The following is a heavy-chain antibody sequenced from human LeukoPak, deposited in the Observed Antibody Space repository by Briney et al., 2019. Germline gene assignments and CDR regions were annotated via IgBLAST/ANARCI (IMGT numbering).Heavy chain of an antibody. CDR3: AKDPGYSGSYYFDY. Sequence: QSGGSLRLSCAASGFTFDDYAMHWVRQAPGKGLEWVSGISWNSGSIGYADSVKGRFTISRDNAKNSLYLQMNSLRAEDTALYYCAKDPGYSGSYYFDYWGQGTLVTVSS. CDR1: GFTFDDYA. J-gene: IGHJ4*02. CDR2: ISWNSGSI. V-gene: IGHV3-9*01. D-gene: IGHD1-26*01.